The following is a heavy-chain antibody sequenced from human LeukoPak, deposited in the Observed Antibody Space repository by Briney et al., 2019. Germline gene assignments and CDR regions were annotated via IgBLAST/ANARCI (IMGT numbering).Heavy chain of an antibody. CDR3: ARGTGTGSWFDP. V-gene: IGHV4-31*03. CDR1: GGSISSGGYY. J-gene: IGHJ5*02. D-gene: IGHD1-1*01. CDR2: IYYSGST. Sequence: SQTLSLTCTVSGGSISSGGYYWSWIRQHPGKGLEWIGYIYYSGSTYYNPSLKSRVTISVDTSKNQFSLKLSSVTAADTAVYYCARGTGTGSWFDPWGQGTLVTVSS.